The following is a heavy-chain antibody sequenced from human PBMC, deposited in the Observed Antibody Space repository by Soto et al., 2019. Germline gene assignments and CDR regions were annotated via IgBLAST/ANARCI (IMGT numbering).Heavy chain of an antibody. Sequence: QLQLQESGPGLVKPSETLSLTCSVSGGSISSSSYFWGWIRQPPGKGLEWIGSIYYSGSTSDNPCLKSRVTVSVDPSKNQYSLKLSSVAAADTAVYYCARHPSDFWFDPWGQGTLVTVSS. CDR1: GGSISSSSYF. V-gene: IGHV4-39*01. D-gene: IGHD2-21*02. J-gene: IGHJ5*02. CDR2: IYYSGST. CDR3: ARHPSDFWFDP.